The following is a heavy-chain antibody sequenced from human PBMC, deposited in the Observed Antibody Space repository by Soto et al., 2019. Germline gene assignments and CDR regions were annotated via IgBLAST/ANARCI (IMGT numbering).Heavy chain of an antibody. V-gene: IGHV4-30-4*01. J-gene: IGHJ4*02. CDR2: IYYTGST. CDR3: VRRLAVKPRYYFDY. Sequence: PSETLSLTCTVSGGSITIGDYYWSWVRQPPGKNLEYIGYIYYTGSTYYKTSLNRRDTLSVDTSKNQFSLILSFVIAADTAVYYCVRRLAVKPRYYFDYWGQGTLVT. D-gene: IGHD6-19*01. CDR1: GGSITIGDYY.